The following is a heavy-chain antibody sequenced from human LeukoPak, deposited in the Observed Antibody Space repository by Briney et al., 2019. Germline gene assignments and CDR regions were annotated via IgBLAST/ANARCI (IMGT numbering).Heavy chain of an antibody. CDR3: ARKGSSWN. J-gene: IGHJ4*02. D-gene: IGHD6-13*01. Sequence: GGSLRLSCAVSGIRFSNYAMSWVRQAPGKGLEWVSSISSSSSYIYYADSVKGRFTISRDNAKNSLYLQMNSLRAEDTAAYYCARKGSSWNWGQGTLVTVSS. CDR2: ISSSSSYI. V-gene: IGHV3-21*01. CDR1: GIRFSNYA.